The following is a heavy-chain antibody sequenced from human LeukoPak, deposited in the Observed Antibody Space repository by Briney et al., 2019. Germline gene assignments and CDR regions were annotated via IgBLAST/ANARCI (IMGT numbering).Heavy chain of an antibody. V-gene: IGHV3-23*01. Sequence: GGSLRLSCVGSGFSFSPYGMSWVRQAPGKGLEWVSGISGSGASTYFRDSVKGRFNISRDNVKNTLYLQMKSLRVEDTAIYYCVKLSLTAAGRGRNWFDSWGQGTLVSVSS. CDR3: VKLSLTAAGRGRNWFDS. CDR1: GFSFSPYG. J-gene: IGHJ5*01. D-gene: IGHD6-13*01. CDR2: ISGSGAST.